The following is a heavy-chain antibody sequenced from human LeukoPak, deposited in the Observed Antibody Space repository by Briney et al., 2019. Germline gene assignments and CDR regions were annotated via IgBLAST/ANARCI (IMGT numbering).Heavy chain of an antibody. Sequence: SETLSLTCAASGFSISSGYYWGWIRQPPGKGLEWIGSIFHGGSTYYNPSLKSRVTISVDTSKNQFSLKLSSVTAADTAFYYCARKIFTNKYYFDYWGQGTLVTVSS. J-gene: IGHJ4*02. V-gene: IGHV4-38-2*01. CDR3: ARKIFTNKYYFDY. CDR1: GFSISSGYY. CDR2: IFHGGST. D-gene: IGHD2-15*01.